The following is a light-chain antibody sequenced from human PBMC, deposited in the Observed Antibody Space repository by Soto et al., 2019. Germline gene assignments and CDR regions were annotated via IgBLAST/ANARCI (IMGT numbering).Light chain of an antibody. CDR1: QSISSY. V-gene: IGKV1-39*01. CDR3: LQSYSTPRVN. Sequence: DIQMTQSPSSLSASVGDRVTITCRASQSISSYLNWYQQKPGKAPKHLIYAASSLQSGVPSRFSGSVSETDFPVSITILPPAEFATNHSLQSYSTPRVNFGGRTPVEIK. CDR2: AAS. J-gene: IGKJ4*01.